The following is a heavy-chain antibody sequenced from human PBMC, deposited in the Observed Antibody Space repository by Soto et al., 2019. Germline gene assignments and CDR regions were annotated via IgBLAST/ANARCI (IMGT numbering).Heavy chain of an antibody. Sequence: GGSLRLSCAASGFTFNDFAMSWVRQAPGKGLEWVSGINWRGSSTYYADSVKGRFTISRDKAKNSLYLQTNSLRAEDTALYYCARGPFVSSSSWYYDFWGQGTLVTVSS. D-gene: IGHD6-13*01. J-gene: IGHJ4*02. CDR2: INWRGSST. CDR3: ARGPFVSSSSWYYDF. V-gene: IGHV3-20*04. CDR1: GFTFNDFA.